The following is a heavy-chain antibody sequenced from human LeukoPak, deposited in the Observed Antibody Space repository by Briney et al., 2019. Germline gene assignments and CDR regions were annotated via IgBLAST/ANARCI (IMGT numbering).Heavy chain of an antibody. Sequence: GGSLRLFCAASGFTFSSFAMSWVRQAPGKGLEWVSAISGSGGSTYYADSVKGRFTISRDDSKNTLYLQMNSLRAEDTAVYYCARLYRVNIVGDFDYWGQGTLVTVSS. J-gene: IGHJ4*02. CDR3: ARLYRVNIVGDFDY. CDR2: ISGSGGST. CDR1: GFTFSSFA. V-gene: IGHV3-23*01. D-gene: IGHD1-26*01.